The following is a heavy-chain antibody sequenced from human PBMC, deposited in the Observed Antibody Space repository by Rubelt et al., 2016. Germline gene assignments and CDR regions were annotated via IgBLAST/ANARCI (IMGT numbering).Heavy chain of an antibody. Sequence: YSRGSTYYNPSLKSRVTISVDTSKNQFSLKLSSVTAADTAVYYCARGRGKYCSGGSCYSGTHYYYYYGMDVWGQGTTVTVSS. CDR3: ARGRGKYCSGGSCYSGTHYYYYYGMDV. CDR2: YSRGST. D-gene: IGHD2-15*01. J-gene: IGHJ6*02. V-gene: IGHV4-39*01.